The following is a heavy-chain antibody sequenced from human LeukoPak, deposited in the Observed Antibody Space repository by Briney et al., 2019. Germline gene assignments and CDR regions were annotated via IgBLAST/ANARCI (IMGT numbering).Heavy chain of an antibody. CDR2: MNPNSGNT. V-gene: IGHV1-8*01. CDR3: ARGQGYCSSTSCYNNLNYYYMDV. CDR1: GYTFTSYD. J-gene: IGHJ6*03. D-gene: IGHD2-2*01. Sequence: GASVNVSCKASGYTFTSYDFNWVRQAAGQGLEWMGWMNPNSGNTGYSQKFQGRVTMTRNTSISTAYMELSSLRSEDTAVYYCARGQGYCSSTSCYNNLNYYYMDVWGKGTTVTVSS.